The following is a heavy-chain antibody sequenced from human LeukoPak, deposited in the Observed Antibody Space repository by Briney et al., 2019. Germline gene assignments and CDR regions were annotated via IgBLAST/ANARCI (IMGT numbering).Heavy chain of an antibody. D-gene: IGHD2-8*01. CDR1: GFTFSSYS. CDR2: ISSSSSYI. CDR3: ARDSCVEWCMLYYYYYGMDV. Sequence: PGGSPRLSCSASGFTFSSYSMNWVRQAPGKGLEWVSSISSSSSYIYYADSVKGRFTISRDNAKNSLYLQMNSLRAEDTAVYYGARDSCVEWCMLYYYYYGMDVWGQGTTVTVSS. J-gene: IGHJ6*02. V-gene: IGHV3-21*01.